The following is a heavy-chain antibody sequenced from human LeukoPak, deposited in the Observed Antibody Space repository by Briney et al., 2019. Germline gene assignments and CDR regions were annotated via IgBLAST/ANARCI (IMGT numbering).Heavy chain of an antibody. Sequence: PSETLSLTCTVSGGSISSSSYYWGWIRQPPGKGLERIGSIYYSGSTYYNPSLKSRVTISVDTSKNQFSLKLSSVTAADTAVYYCARLRRGYSGYDYGYYYYMDVWGKGTTVTVSS. CDR3: ARLRRGYSGYDYGYYYYMDV. CDR2: IYYSGST. V-gene: IGHV4-39*01. CDR1: GGSISSSSYY. D-gene: IGHD5-12*01. J-gene: IGHJ6*03.